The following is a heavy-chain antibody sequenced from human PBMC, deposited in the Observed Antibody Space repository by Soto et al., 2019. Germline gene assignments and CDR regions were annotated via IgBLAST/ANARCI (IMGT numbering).Heavy chain of an antibody. J-gene: IGHJ4*02. CDR3: AKDIGYSGYDTDY. Sequence: GGSLRLSCAASGFTFDDYAMHWVRQAPGKGLEWVSGISWNSGSIGYADSGKGRFTISRDNAKNSLYLQMNSLRAEDTALYYCAKDIGYSGYDTDYWGQGTLVTVSS. V-gene: IGHV3-9*01. CDR1: GFTFDDYA. CDR2: ISWNSGSI. D-gene: IGHD5-12*01.